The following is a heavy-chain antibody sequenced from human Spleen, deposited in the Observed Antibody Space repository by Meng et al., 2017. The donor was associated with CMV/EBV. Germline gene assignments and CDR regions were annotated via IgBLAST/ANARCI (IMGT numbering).Heavy chain of an antibody. CDR2: SYYSGST. CDR1: GGSISRGSYY. D-gene: IGHD2-2*02. V-gene: IGHV4-61*01. J-gene: IGHJ4*02. CDR3: VGYCTYTSCHIGVDY. Sequence: SETLSLTCTVSGGSISRGSYYWGWIRQPPGKGLEWIGYSYYSGSTNYNPSLRSRVTMSVDTSKNQFSLKLSSVTAADTAVYYCVGYCTYTSCHIGVDYWGQGMLVTVSS.